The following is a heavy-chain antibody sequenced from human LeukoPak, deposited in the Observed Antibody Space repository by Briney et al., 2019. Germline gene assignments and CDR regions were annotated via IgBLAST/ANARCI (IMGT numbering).Heavy chain of an antibody. J-gene: IGHJ4*02. CDR3: ARDMDYRPIGNYYYGY. D-gene: IGHD1-7*01. Sequence: GGSLRLSCAASGFTFSSYWMSWVRQAPGKGLEWVANIKQDGSEKYYVDSVKGRFTISRDNAKNSLYLQMNSLRAEDTAVYYCARDMDYRPIGNYYYGYWGQGTLVTVSS. V-gene: IGHV3-7*03. CDR1: GFTFSSYW. CDR2: IKQDGSEK.